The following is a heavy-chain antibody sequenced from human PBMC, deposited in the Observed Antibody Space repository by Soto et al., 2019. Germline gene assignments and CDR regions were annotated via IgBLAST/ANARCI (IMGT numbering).Heavy chain of an antibody. CDR1: GGTFSSYA. D-gene: IGHD6-13*01. V-gene: IGHV1-69*13. J-gene: IGHJ4*02. CDR3: ARVEHSRSWSPPGDY. Sequence: SVKVSCKASGGTFSSYAISWVRQAPGQGLEWMGGIIPIFGTANYAQKFQGRVTITADESTSTAYMELSGLRSEDTAVYYCARVEHSRSWSPPGDYWGQGTLVTVSS. CDR2: IIPIFGTA.